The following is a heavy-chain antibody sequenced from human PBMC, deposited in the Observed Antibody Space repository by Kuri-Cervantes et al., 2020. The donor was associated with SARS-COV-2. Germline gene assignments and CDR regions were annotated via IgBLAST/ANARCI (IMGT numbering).Heavy chain of an antibody. D-gene: IGHD3-10*01. V-gene: IGHV4-61*09. CDR1: GGPISSGSYY. J-gene: IGHJ5*02. CDR3: ARDKLWFGELTNWFDP. Sequence: LRLSCTVSGGPISSGSYYWSWIRQPAGKGLEWIGHIYTSGSTNYNPSLKSRVTISVDTSKNQFSLKLSSVTAADTAVYYCARDKLWFGELTNWFDPWGQGTLVTVSS. CDR2: IYTSGST.